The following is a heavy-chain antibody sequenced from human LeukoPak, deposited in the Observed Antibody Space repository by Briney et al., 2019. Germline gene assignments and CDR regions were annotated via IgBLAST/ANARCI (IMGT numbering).Heavy chain of an antibody. CDR1: GFSFSIYV. CDR3: TKTGARYSASSNFDS. V-gene: IGHV3-23*01. CDR2: ISNSGDNT. D-gene: IGHD6-6*01. Sequence: PGGSLRLSCAASGFSFSIYVMSWVRQAPGKGLEWVSAISNSGDNTYYADSMKGRFTISRDNSKNTFFLQMNSLRAEDTAIYYCTKTGARYSASSNFDSWGQGALVTVSS. J-gene: IGHJ4*02.